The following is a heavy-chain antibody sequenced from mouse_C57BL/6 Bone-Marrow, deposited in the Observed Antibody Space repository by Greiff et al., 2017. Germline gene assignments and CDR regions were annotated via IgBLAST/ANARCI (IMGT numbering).Heavy chain of an antibody. D-gene: IGHD2-2*01. CDR2: INPNNGGT. CDR3: ARWLPFAY. Sequence: VQLQQSGPELVKPGASVKISCKASGYTFTDYYMNWVKQSHGKSLEWIGDINPNNGGTSYNQKFKGKATLTVDKSSSTAYMELRSLTSEDSAVYYCARWLPFAYWGQGNLVTVSA. V-gene: IGHV1-26*01. J-gene: IGHJ3*01. CDR1: GYTFTDYY.